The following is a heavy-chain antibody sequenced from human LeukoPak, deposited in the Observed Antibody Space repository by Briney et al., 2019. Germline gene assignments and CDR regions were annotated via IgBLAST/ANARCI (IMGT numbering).Heavy chain of an antibody. J-gene: IGHJ3*02. CDR2: IYWNDDK. CDR3: AHRLLHSSSWYVGAFDI. Sequence: ESGPTLVNPTQTLTLTCTFSGFSLRTSGVGVGWIRQPPGKALEWLALIYWNDDKRYSPSLKSRLTITKDTSKNQVVLTMTNMDPVDTATYYCAHRLLHSSSWYVGAFDIWGQGTMVTVSS. V-gene: IGHV2-5*01. CDR1: GFSLRTSGVG. D-gene: IGHD6-13*01.